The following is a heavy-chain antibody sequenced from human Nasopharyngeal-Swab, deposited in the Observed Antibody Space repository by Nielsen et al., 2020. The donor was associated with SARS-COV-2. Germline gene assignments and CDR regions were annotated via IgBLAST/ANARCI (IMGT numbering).Heavy chain of an antibody. CDR2: ISSSGSTI. CDR1: GFTFSSYE. J-gene: IGHJ5*02. Sequence: GESLKISCAASGFTFSSYEMNWVRQAPGKGLEWVSYISSSGSTIYYADSVKGRFTISRDNAKNSLYLQMNSLRAEDTAVYYCARGTDFVPDSGYDSQPPFGFDPWGQGTLVTVSS. D-gene: IGHD5-12*01. CDR3: ARGTDFVPDSGYDSQPPFGFDP. V-gene: IGHV3-48*03.